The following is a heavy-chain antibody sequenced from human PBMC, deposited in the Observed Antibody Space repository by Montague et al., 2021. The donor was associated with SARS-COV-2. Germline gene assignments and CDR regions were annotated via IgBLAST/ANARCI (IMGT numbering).Heavy chain of an antibody. Sequence: SETLSLTCGVYGGSFGDDHWSWIRQPPGKGLEWIGGIKQSGSTNYNPSLKSRVTISVDTSKNQFSLKLTSVTAADTAVYFCARGHLSVSMIVVVFTSASYYFDYWGQGAQATVSS. CDR2: IKQSGST. CDR3: ARGHLSVSMIVVVFTSASYYFDY. D-gene: IGHD3-22*01. V-gene: IGHV4-34*01. J-gene: IGHJ4*02. CDR1: GGSFGDDH.